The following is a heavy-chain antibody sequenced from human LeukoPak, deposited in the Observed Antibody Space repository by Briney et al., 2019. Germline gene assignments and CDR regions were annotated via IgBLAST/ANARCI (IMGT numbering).Heavy chain of an antibody. Sequence: GESLKISCKGSGYTFTTYWIVWVRQMPGKVLEWMGIIYPGDSDTKYSPSFQGQVTISADKSISTAYLQWSSLKASDTAMYHCATSSRGGYDTYFDYWGQGTLVTVSS. CDR2: IYPGDSDT. J-gene: IGHJ4*02. V-gene: IGHV5-51*01. D-gene: IGHD5-12*01. CDR3: ATSSRGGYDTYFDY. CDR1: GYTFTTYW.